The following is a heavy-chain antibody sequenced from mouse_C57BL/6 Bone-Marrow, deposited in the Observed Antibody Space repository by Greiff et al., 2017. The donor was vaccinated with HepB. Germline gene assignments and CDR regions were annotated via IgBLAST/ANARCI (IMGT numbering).Heavy chain of an antibody. J-gene: IGHJ2*01. V-gene: IGHV1-69*01. D-gene: IGHD2-5*01. CDR1: GYTFTSYW. CDR3: AREDYSNPFDY. Sequence: QVQLKQPGAELVMPGASVKLSCKASGYTFTSYWMHWVKQRPGQGLEWIGEIDPSDSYTNYNQKFKGKSTLTVDKSSSTAYMQLSSLTSEDSAVYYCAREDYSNPFDYWGQGTTLTVSS. CDR2: IDPSDSYT.